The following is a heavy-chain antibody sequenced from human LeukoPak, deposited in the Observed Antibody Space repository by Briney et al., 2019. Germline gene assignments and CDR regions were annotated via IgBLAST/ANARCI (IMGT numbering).Heavy chain of an antibody. J-gene: IGHJ4*02. Sequence: GGSLRLSCAASGFTFDDYGMNWVRQAPGKGLEWVSSFGTRSSSIYYADSVKGRFTISRDNARNSLYLQMNSLKAEDTAVYYCARERDEGFDYWGQGTLVTVSS. D-gene: IGHD5-24*01. V-gene: IGHV3-21*01. CDR1: GFTFDDYG. CDR2: FGTRSSSI. CDR3: ARERDEGFDY.